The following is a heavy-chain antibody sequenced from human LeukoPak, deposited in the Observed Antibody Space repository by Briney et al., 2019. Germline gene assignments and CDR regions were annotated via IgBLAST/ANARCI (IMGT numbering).Heavy chain of an antibody. CDR1: GFTFSIYA. CDR3: AREIYGTRGWYSADY. CDR2: AAASGRT. V-gene: IGHV3-23*01. Sequence: GGSLRLSCAASGFTFSIYAFSWVRQAPGKGLEWVSAAAASGRTYNADSVKGRFTISRDDSRNTVYLQMDSLRAEDTAVYYCAREIYGTRGWYSADYWGQGTLVTVSS. J-gene: IGHJ4*02. D-gene: IGHD6-19*01.